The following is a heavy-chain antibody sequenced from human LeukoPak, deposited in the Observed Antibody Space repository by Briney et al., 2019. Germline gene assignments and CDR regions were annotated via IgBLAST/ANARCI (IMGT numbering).Heavy chain of an antibody. CDR1: GFTFGDDA. CDR3: SRGAVRVLEWSSWSDYYYMDV. Sequence: GGSLRLSCTASGFTFGDDAMSWGRQAPGKGLEWVGFIRSKAYGGTTEYAASVKGRFTISRDDSKSIAYLQMNSLKTEDTAVYYCSRGAVRVLEWSSWSDYYYMDVWGKGTAVTVSS. CDR2: IRSKAYGGTT. D-gene: IGHD3-3*01. V-gene: IGHV3-49*04. J-gene: IGHJ6*03.